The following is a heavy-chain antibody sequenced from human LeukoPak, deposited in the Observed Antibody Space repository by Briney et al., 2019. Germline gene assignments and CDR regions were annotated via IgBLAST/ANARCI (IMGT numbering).Heavy chain of an antibody. J-gene: IGHJ4*02. V-gene: IGHV4-34*01. CDR3: ARVRVVASH. CDR2: INHSGST. Sequence: SETLSLTCAVYGGSFSGYYWSWIRQPPGKGLDWIGEINHSGSTNYNPSLKSRVTISVDTSKNQFSLKLSSVTAAGTAVYYCARVRVVASHWGQGTLVTVSS. CDR1: GGSFSGYY. D-gene: IGHD5-12*01.